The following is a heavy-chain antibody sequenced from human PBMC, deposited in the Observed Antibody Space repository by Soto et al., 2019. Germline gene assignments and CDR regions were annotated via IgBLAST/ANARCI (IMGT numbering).Heavy chain of an antibody. CDR2: ISAYNGNT. V-gene: IGHV1-18*01. J-gene: IGHJ5*02. CDR1: GYTFTSYG. Sequence: ASVKVSCKASGYTFTSYGTSWVRQAPGQGLEWMGWISAYNGNTNYAQRLQGRVTMTTDTSTSTAYMELRSLRSDDTAVYYCARDIVVVVAAINWFDPWGQGTLVTVSS. D-gene: IGHD2-15*01. CDR3: ARDIVVVVAAINWFDP.